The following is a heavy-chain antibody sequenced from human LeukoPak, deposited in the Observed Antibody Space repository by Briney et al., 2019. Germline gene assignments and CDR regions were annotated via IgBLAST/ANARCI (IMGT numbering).Heavy chain of an antibody. Sequence: GGSLRLSCAASGFTFSTYWMSWVRQAPGKGLEWLANIKHDGGEKYYVDSVKGRFTISRDNAKNSLYLQMNSLRAEDTAVYYCAREQDDSSGYYTPVGDYWGQGTLVTVSS. CDR3: AREQDDSSGYYTPVGDY. D-gene: IGHD3-22*01. CDR2: IKHDGGEK. V-gene: IGHV3-7*01. J-gene: IGHJ4*02. CDR1: GFTFSTYW.